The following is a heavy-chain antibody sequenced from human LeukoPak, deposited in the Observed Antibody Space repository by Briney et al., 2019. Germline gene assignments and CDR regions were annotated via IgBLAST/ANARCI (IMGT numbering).Heavy chain of an antibody. CDR2: IYHSAST. CDR1: GYSISSGDY. CDR3: ATIVVDPGSVYYYMDV. J-gene: IGHJ6*03. V-gene: IGHV4-38-2*02. Sequence: SETLSLTCTVSGYSISSGDYWGWIRQPPGKGLEWIGSIYHSASTYYNPSLKSRVSISVDTSKIQFSLRLSSVTAADTAVYYCATIVVDPGSVYYYMDVWGKGTTVTVSS. D-gene: IGHD2-2*01.